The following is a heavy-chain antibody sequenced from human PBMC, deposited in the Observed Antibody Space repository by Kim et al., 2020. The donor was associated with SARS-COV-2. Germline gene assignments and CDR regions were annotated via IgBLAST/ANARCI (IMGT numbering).Heavy chain of an antibody. CDR2: ISGSGGST. D-gene: IGHD1-26*01. CDR3: ARVGASYDAFDI. J-gene: IGHJ3*02. V-gene: IGHV3-23*01. CDR1: GFTFSSYA. Sequence: GGSLRLSCAASGFTFSSYAMSWVRQAPGKGLEWVSAISGSGGSTYYADSVKGRFTISRDNSKNTLYLQMNSLRAEDTAVYYCARVGASYDAFDIWGQGTMVTVSS.